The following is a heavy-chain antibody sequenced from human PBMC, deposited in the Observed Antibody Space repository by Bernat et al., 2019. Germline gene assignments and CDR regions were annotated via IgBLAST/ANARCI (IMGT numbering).Heavy chain of an antibody. V-gene: IGHV3-30-3*01. D-gene: IGHD2-2*01. CDR3: ARDNERLYCSSTSCYDLGFDY. Sequence: QVQLVESGGGVVQPGRSLRLSCAASGFTFSSYAMHWVRQAPGKGLEWVAVISYDGSNKYYADSVKGRFTISRDNSKNTLYLQMNSLRAEDMAVYYCARDNERLYCSSTSCYDLGFDYWGQGTLVTVSS. CDR1: GFTFSSYA. CDR2: ISYDGSNK. J-gene: IGHJ4*02.